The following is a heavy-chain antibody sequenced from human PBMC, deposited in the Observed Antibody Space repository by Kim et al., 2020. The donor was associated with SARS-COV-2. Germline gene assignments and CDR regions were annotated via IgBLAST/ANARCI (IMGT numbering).Heavy chain of an antibody. CDR2: IKSKTNGGTT. D-gene: IGHD3-9*01. Sequence: GGSLRLSCAVSGFTFSNAWMSWVRQAPGKGLEWVGRIKSKTNGGTTDYAATVKGRFTISRDDSKNKLYLQMNSLKTEDTAVYYCTTLLLYFDWLAVNCYYYGIDVWGQGTTVTVS. J-gene: IGHJ6*02. CDR1: GFTFSNAW. V-gene: IGHV3-15*01. CDR3: TTLLLYFDWLAVNCYYYGIDV.